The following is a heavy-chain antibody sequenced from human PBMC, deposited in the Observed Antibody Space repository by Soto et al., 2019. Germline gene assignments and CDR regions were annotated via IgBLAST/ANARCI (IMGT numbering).Heavy chain of an antibody. CDR1: GFTFTNAW. J-gene: IGHJ4*01. D-gene: IGHD3-22*01. CDR2: IKSKTDGGTT. V-gene: IGHV3-15*07. CDR3: TTDSYSTIIIVRFDY. Sequence: AGSLRLSCAASGFTFTNAWINWVRQAPGKMLEWVGRIKSKTDGGTTDYAEPVKGRFAISRDDSNNMVSLQMNSLKIEDTAVYYCTTDSYSTIIIVRFDYRGHRTLVTVSS.